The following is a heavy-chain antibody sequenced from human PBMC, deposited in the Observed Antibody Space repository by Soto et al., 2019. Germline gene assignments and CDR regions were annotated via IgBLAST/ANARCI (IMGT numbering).Heavy chain of an antibody. J-gene: IGHJ6*02. CDR3: ARDIVVVVAATPDYYYCGMDV. D-gene: IGHD2-15*01. V-gene: IGHV1-46*01. Sequence: GASVKVSCKASGYTFTSYYMHWVRQAPGQGLEWMGIINPSGGSTSYAQEFQGRVTMTRDTSTSTVYMELSSLRSEDTAVYYCARDIVVVVAATPDYYYCGMDVWGQGTTVTVCS. CDR1: GYTFTSYY. CDR2: INPSGGST.